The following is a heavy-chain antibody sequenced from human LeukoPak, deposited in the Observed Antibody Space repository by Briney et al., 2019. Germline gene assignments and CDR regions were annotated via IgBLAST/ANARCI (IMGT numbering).Heavy chain of an antibody. J-gene: IGHJ4*02. D-gene: IGHD1-26*01. Sequence: SETLSLTCAVYGGSFSGYYWSWIRQPAGKGLEWIGRIYTSGSTNYNPSLKSRVTMSVDTSKNQFSLKLSSVTAADTAVYYCARDRPPWGELRLFGYWGQGTLVTVSS. V-gene: IGHV4-4*07. CDR3: ARDRPPWGELRLFGY. CDR1: GGSFSGYY. CDR2: IYTSGST.